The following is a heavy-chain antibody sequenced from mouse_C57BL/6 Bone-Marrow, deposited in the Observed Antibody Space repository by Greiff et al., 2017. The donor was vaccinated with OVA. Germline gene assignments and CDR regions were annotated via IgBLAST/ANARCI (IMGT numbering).Heavy chain of an antibody. Sequence: EVQLQESGGGLVQPKGSLTLSCAASGFTFNTYAMHWFRRAPGKGLEWVARIRSKSSNYATYHADSVQNRFTISTDDSQSMVYLKMNNLKTEDTVMYYCVRASTGVDAMDYWGQGTLVTVSS. J-gene: IGHJ4*01. D-gene: IGHD1-1*01. V-gene: IGHV10-3*01. CDR1: GFTFNTYA. CDR3: VRASTGVDAMDY. CDR2: IRSKSSNYAT.